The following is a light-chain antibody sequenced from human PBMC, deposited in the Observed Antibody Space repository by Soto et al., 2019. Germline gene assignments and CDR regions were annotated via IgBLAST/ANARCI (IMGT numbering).Light chain of an antibody. J-gene: IGKJ1*01. Sequence: DIQMTQSPSSLSASVGERVTITCRASQAISNYLAWYQQKPGKVPKLLIYAASTLQSGVPSRFSGSGSGTDFTLTISSLQPEDVATYYCQKYNSAPWTFGQGTKVDIK. V-gene: IGKV1-27*01. CDR2: AAS. CDR1: QAISNY. CDR3: QKYNSAPWT.